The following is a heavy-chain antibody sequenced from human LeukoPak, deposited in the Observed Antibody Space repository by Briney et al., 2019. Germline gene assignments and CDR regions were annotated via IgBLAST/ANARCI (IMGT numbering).Heavy chain of an antibody. J-gene: IGHJ5*02. CDR1: GGSISSGGYY. D-gene: IGHD2-15*01. V-gene: IGHV4-31*03. Sequence: SQTLSLTCTVSGGSISSGGYYWSWIRQHPGKGLEWIGYIYYSGSTYYNPSLKSRVTISVDTSKNQFSLKLSSVTAADTAVYYCARRGVGCSGGSCYSVLLVSQDPRLYNWFDPWGQGTLVTVSS. CDR2: IYYSGST. CDR3: ARRGVGCSGGSCYSVLLVSQDPRLYNWFDP.